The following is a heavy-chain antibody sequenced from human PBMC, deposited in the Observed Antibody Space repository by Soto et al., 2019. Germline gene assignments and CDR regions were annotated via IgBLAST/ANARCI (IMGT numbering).Heavy chain of an antibody. CDR2: IWYDGGNK. D-gene: IGHD3-22*01. CDR1: GFTFSSYA. J-gene: IGHJ4*02. CDR3: ARVTSYYDSSLIDY. Sequence: GGSLRLSXAASGFTFSSYAMSWVRQAPGKGLEWVAVIWYDGGNKYYADSVKGRFTISRDNSKNTLYLQMNSLRAEDTAVYYCARVTSYYDSSLIDYWGQGTLVTVSS. V-gene: IGHV3-33*08.